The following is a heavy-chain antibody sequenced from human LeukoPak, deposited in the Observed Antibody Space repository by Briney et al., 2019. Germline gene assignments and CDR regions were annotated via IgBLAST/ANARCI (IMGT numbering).Heavy chain of an antibody. Sequence: GGSLRLFCAASGFTFSSYAMSWVRQAPGKGLEWVSAISGSGGSTYYADSVKGRFTISRDNSKNTLYLQMNSLRAEDTAVYYCAKDTDYGGNPDAFDIWGQGTMVTVSS. D-gene: IGHD4-23*01. V-gene: IGHV3-23*01. CDR1: GFTFSSYA. CDR3: AKDTDYGGNPDAFDI. CDR2: ISGSGGST. J-gene: IGHJ3*02.